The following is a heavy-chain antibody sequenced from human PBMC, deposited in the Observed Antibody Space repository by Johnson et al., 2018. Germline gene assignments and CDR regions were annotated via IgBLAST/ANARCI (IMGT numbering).Heavy chain of an antibody. D-gene: IGHD3-10*01. V-gene: IGHV3-33*01. J-gene: IGHJ6*02. Sequence: QVQLVESGGGVVQPGRSLRLSCAASGFSFSSYGMHWVRQAPGKGLEWVAVIWYDVSNKYYADSVKGRFTISRDNSKNTLYLQMNSLRAEDTAVYYCAREGDGGFLVVPMDVWGQGTTVTVSS. CDR1: GFSFSSYG. CDR3: AREGDGGFLVVPMDV. CDR2: IWYDVSNK.